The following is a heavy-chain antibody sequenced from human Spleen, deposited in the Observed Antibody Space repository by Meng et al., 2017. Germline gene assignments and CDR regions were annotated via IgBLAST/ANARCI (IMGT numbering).Heavy chain of an antibody. D-gene: IGHD3-22*01. Sequence: GGSLRLSCAASGFTFSSYAMSWVRQAPGKGLEWVAVISYDGSNKYYADSVKGRFTISRDNSKNTLYLQMNSLRAEDTAVYYCAKAETYYYDSSDYWGQGTLVTVSS. CDR2: ISYDGSNK. J-gene: IGHJ4*02. CDR1: GFTFSSYA. V-gene: IGHV3-30*04. CDR3: AKAETYYYDSSDY.